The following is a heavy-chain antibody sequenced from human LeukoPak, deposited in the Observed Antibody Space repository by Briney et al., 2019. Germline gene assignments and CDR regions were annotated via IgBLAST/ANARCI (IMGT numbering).Heavy chain of an antibody. D-gene: IGHD6-25*01. CDR2: IYYSGTT. CDR1: GGSISSYY. CDR3: ARHGPTIAATSFGY. V-gene: IGHV4-59*01. J-gene: IGHJ4*02. Sequence: PSETLSLTCTVSGGSISSYYWSWIGQPRGKGLEWIGYIYYSGTTNDNPPLKSRVTISVDTSKNQFSLKLSSVTAADTAVYYCARHGPTIAATSFGYWGQGTLVTVSS.